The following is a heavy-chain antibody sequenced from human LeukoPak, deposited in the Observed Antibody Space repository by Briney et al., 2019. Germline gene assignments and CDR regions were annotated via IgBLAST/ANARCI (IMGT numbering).Heavy chain of an antibody. D-gene: IGHD2-15*01. Sequence: GGSLRLSCAASGFTFSSYAMSWVRLAPGKGLEWASAISGSGGSTYYADSVKGRFTISRDNSKNTLYLQMNSLRAEDTAVYYCAKDLKGYCSGGSCSPFDYWGQGTLVTVSS. CDR1: GFTFSSYA. J-gene: IGHJ4*02. V-gene: IGHV3-23*01. CDR2: ISGSGGST. CDR3: AKDLKGYCSGGSCSPFDY.